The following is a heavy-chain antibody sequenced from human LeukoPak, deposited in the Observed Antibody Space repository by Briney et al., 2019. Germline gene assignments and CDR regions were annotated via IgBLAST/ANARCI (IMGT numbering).Heavy chain of an antibody. D-gene: IGHD3-3*01. CDR1: GGSISSGGYY. Sequence: SETLSLTCTVSGGSISSGGYYWSWIRQHPGKGLEWIGYIYYSGSTYYNPPLKSRVTISVDTSKNQFSLKLSSVTAADTAVYYCARWSAYYSPYWGQGTLVTVSS. CDR3: ARWSAYYSPY. CDR2: IYYSGST. J-gene: IGHJ4*02. V-gene: IGHV4-31*03.